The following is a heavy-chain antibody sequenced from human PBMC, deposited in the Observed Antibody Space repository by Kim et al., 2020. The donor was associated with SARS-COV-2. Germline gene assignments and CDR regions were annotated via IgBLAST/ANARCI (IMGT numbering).Heavy chain of an antibody. V-gene: IGHV1-8*01. CDR2: MNPNSGNT. D-gene: IGHD1-7*01. CDR3: ARGGITGTTYPFYYYYYGMDV. J-gene: IGHJ6*02. Sequence: ASVKVSCKASGYTFTSYDINWVRQATGQGLEWMGWMNPNSGNTGYAQKFQGRVTMTRNTSISTAYMELSSLRSEDTAVYYCARGGITGTTYPFYYYYYGMDVWGQGTTVTVSS. CDR1: GYTFTSYD.